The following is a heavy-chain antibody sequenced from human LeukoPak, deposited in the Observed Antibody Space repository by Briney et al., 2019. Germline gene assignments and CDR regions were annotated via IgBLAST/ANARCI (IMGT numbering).Heavy chain of an antibody. CDR1: GGTFSSYA. D-gene: IGHD2-2*01. CDR3: ARDRPADY. J-gene: IGHJ4*02. CDR2: IIPISGTA. V-gene: IGHV1-69*13. Sequence: GASVKVSCKASGGTFSSYAISWVRQAPGQGLEWMGGIIPISGTANYAQKFQGRVTITADESTSTAYMELRSLRSDDTAVYYCARDRPADYWGQGTLVTVSS.